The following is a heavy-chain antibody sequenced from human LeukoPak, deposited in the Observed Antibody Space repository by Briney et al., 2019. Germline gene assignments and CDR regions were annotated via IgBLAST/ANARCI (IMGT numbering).Heavy chain of an antibody. CDR3: ASSAYYYYMDV. J-gene: IGHJ6*03. V-gene: IGHV4-30-2*02. CDR2: IYHSGST. Sequence: TPSETLSLTCTVSGGSISSGRYYWSWIRQPPGKGLEWIGYIYHSGSTYYNPSLKSRVTISVDRSKNQFSLKLRSVTAADTAVYYCASSAYYYYMDVWGKGTTVTVSS. CDR1: GGSISSGRYY.